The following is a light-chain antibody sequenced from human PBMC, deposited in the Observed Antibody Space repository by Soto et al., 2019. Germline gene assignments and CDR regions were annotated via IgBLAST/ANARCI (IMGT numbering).Light chain of an antibody. V-gene: IGLV1-44*01. J-gene: IGLJ1*01. CDR1: NSNVGSNT. CDR3: ATWDDSLNGYV. Sequence: QSVLTQPPSASGTPGQRVTISCSGSNSNVGSNTLHWYQHLPGTAPQLLIYGNNKRPSGVPARFSCSTTCASASPATIGVRSEEESDYYCATWDDSLNGYVFGTGTKVTVL. CDR2: GNN.